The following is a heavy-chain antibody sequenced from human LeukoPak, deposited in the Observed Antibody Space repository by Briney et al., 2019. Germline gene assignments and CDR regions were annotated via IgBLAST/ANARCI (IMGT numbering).Heavy chain of an antibody. CDR1: GYTFTSYA. CDR2: INAGNGNT. CDR3: ARDDDYSNRWTYYYGMDV. Sequence: GASVKVSCKASGYTFTSYAMHWARQAPGQRLEWMGWINAGNGNTKYSQKFQGRVTITRDTSASTDYMELSSLRSEDTAVYYCARDDDYSNRWTYYYGMDVWGQGTTVTVSS. J-gene: IGHJ6*02. D-gene: IGHD4-11*01. V-gene: IGHV1-3*01.